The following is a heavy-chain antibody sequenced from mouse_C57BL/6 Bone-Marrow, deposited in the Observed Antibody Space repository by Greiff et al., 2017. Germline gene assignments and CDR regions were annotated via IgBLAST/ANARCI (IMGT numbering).Heavy chain of an antibody. Sequence: QVQLQQPGAELVKPGASVQVSCTASGYTFTSYWMHWVKQRPGQGLEWIGRIHPSDSDTNYNQKFKGKATLTVDKSSSTAYMQLSILTSEDSAVYDCAIDYDYYCPAWFAYWGQGTLVTVSA. CDR3: AIDYDYYCPAWFAY. D-gene: IGHD2-4*01. V-gene: IGHV1-74*01. J-gene: IGHJ3*01. CDR1: GYTFTSYW. CDR2: IHPSDSDT.